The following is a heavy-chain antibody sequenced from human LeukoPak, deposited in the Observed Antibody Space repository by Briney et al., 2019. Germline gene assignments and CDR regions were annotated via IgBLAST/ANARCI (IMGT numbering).Heavy chain of an antibody. CDR1: GFTFSSYW. CDR3: AGQSRLGYCSGGSCYSQPFDP. J-gene: IGHJ5*02. D-gene: IGHD2-15*01. V-gene: IGHV3-74*01. CDR2: INSDGSST. Sequence: GGSLRLSCAASGFTFSSYWMHWVRQAPGKGLVWVSRINSDGSSTSYADSAKGRFTISRDNAKNSLYLQMNSLRAEDTAVYYCAGQSRLGYCSGGSCYSQPFDPWGQGTLVTVSS.